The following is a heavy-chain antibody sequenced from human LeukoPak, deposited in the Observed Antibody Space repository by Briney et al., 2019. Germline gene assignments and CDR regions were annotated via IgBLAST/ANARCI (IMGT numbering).Heavy chain of an antibody. Sequence: PSETLSLTCTVSGYSISSGYYWGWIRQPPGKGLEWIGSIYHTGSTSYSPSLKSRVTISADTSKNQFSLKLSSVTAADTAVYYCARTPPYSSSWSNFDYWGQGTLVTVSS. CDR2: IYHTGST. CDR3: ARTPPYSSSWSNFDY. CDR1: GYSISSGYY. D-gene: IGHD6-13*01. J-gene: IGHJ4*02. V-gene: IGHV4-38-2*02.